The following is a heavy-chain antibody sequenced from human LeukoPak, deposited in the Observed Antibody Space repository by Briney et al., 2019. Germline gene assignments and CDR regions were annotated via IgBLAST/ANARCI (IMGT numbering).Heavy chain of an antibody. CDR2: IYSAGST. V-gene: IGHV3-53*01. CDR1: GFTVSSNY. CDR3: ARGRRDCSGDCYVAFDI. J-gene: IGHJ3*02. Sequence: GGSLRLSCVASGFTVSSNYMSWVRQAPGKGLEWVSVIYSAGSTYHADSVKGRFTISRDNSKNSLFLQMHSLRADDTAVYYCARGRRDCSGDCYVAFDIWGQGTMVTVSS. D-gene: IGHD2-21*02.